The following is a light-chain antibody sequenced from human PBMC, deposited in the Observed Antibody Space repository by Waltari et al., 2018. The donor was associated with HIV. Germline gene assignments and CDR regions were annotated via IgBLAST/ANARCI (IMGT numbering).Light chain of an antibody. J-gene: IGKJ1*01. CDR2: GAS. Sequence: EIVMTQSPATLSVSPGERATLSCRASQSVSSNLAWYQQKPGQAPTLLIYGASTSATAIPARFSGSGSGTEFTLTISSLQSEDFAVYYCQQYNNWSWTFGQGTKVEI. CDR1: QSVSSN. CDR3: QQYNNWSWT. V-gene: IGKV3-15*01.